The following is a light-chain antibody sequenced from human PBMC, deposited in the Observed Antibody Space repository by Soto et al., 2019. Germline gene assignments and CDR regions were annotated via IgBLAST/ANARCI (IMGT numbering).Light chain of an antibody. CDR3: QQATISQLT. Sequence: IQMTQSPSSVSASVGDRVTITCRASQGISGWLAWYQQKPGTAPKLLIYAASTLQSGVPSRFSGGRSGTDFTLTINSLQPEDFATYYCQQATISQLTFGGGTKVEIK. V-gene: IGKV1-12*01. J-gene: IGKJ4*01. CDR1: QGISGW. CDR2: AAS.